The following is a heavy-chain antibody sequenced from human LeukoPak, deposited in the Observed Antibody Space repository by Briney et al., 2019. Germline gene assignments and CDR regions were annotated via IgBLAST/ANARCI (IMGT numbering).Heavy chain of an antibody. CDR3: ARDILGRISY. Sequence: SETLSLTCTVSGDSISSSSYYWGWIRQPPGKGLEWNGSIYYSGSTYYNPSLKSRVTISVDTSKNQFSLKLSSVTAADTAVYYCARDILGRISYWGQGTLVTVCS. J-gene: IGHJ4*02. CDR1: GDSISSSSYY. D-gene: IGHD3-3*02. CDR2: IYYSGST. V-gene: IGHV4-39*07.